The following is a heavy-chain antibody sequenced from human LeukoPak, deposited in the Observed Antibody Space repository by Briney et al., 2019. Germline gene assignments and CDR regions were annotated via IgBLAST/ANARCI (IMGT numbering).Heavy chain of an antibody. CDR2: INHSGST. Sequence: SETLSLTCAVYGGSFSGYYWSWIRQPPGKGLEWIGEINHSGSTNYNPSLESRVTISVDTSKNQFSLKLSSVTAADTAEYYCARDPMVRGVIDYWGQGTLVTVSS. CDR1: GGSFSGYY. D-gene: IGHD3-10*01. V-gene: IGHV4-34*01. CDR3: ARDPMVRGVIDY. J-gene: IGHJ4*02.